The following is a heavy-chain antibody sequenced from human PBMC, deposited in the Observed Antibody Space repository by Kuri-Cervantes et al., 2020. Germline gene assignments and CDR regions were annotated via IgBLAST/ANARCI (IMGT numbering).Heavy chain of an antibody. J-gene: IGHJ4*02. D-gene: IGHD3-16*02. CDR2: MNPNSGNT. CDR1: GYTFTSYD. CDR3: ARDFRLRLGELSLFGY. V-gene: IGHV1-8*01. Sequence: ASVKVSCKASGYTFTSYDINWVRQATGQGLEWMGWMNPNSGNTGYAQKFQGRVTMTRNTSISTAYMELSSLRSDDTAVYYCARDFRLRLGELSLFGYWGQGTLVTVSS.